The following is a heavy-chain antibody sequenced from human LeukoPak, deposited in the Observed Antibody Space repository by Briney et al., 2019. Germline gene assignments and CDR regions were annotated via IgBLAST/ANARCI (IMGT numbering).Heavy chain of an antibody. D-gene: IGHD6-13*01. J-gene: IGHJ6*03. Sequence: GGSLRLSCAASGFTVSSNYMSWVREAPGEGLEWGSVIYSGGSTYYADSVKGRFTISRDNSKNTLYLQMNSLRAEDTAVYYCARDPPPYSSSSYYYMDVWGRGTTVTVSS. CDR1: GFTVSSNY. CDR3: ARDPPPYSSSSYYYMDV. V-gene: IGHV3-53*01. CDR2: IYSGGST.